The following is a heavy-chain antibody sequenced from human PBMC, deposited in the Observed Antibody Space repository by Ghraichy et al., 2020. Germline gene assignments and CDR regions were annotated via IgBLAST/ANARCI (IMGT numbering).Heavy chain of an antibody. CDR3: ARDQSGSRGRFFDL. CDR1: GYTFTAYY. J-gene: IGHJ2*01. CDR2: INLHSGVT. V-gene: IGHV1-2*04. D-gene: IGHD3-10*01. Sequence: ASVKVSCKASGYTFTAYYMHWLRQAPGQGPEWMGWINLHSGVTDYAQKFQGWVTMTRDTSITTAYMELNSLGSDDTAVYYCARDQSGSRGRFFDLWGRGTLVTFSS.